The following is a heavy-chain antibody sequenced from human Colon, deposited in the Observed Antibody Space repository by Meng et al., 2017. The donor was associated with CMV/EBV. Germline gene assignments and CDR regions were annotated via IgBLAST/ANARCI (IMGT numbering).Heavy chain of an antibody. CDR1: GVPFIDFG. CDR3: ATELSRGGY. J-gene: IGHJ4*02. CDR2: ISAYNGNT. V-gene: IGHV1-18*01. Sequence: QVQLVQSGSEVKKPGAAGKVSCKASGVPFIDFGISWVRQAPGQGLEWMGWISAYNGNTNYAPEFQGRVTLTTDTSTTTDTSTTTVYMELRSLRSDDTAIYYCATELSRGGYWGQGTLVTVSS.